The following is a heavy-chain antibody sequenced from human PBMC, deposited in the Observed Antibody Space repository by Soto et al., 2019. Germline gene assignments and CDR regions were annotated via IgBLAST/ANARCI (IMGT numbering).Heavy chain of an antibody. Sequence: QVHLVQSGAEVKKPGSSVKVSCKASGGTFSSYAISWVRQAPGQGLEWMGGFIPIFGTTNYAQKFQGRVTITADESTSTGYMGLSSLRSEETAVYYCTRDRGRRYNDGRGYYYSAYWGQGTLVTVSS. D-gene: IGHD3-22*01. CDR2: FIPIFGTT. CDR3: TRDRGRRYNDGRGYYYSAY. J-gene: IGHJ4*02. CDR1: GGTFSSYA. V-gene: IGHV1-69*01.